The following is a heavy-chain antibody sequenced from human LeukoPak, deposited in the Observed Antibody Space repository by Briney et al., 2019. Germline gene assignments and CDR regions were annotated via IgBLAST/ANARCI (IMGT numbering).Heavy chain of an antibody. CDR2: ISSSGSTI. Sequence: PGRSLRLSCAASGFTFSDYYMSWIRQAPGKGLEWVSYISSSGSTIYYADSVKGRFTISRDNAKNSLYLQMNSLRAEDTAVYYCARPRSSWHTIDYWGQGTLVTVSS. D-gene: IGHD6-13*01. CDR3: ARPRSSWHTIDY. CDR1: GFTFSDYY. J-gene: IGHJ4*02. V-gene: IGHV3-11*04.